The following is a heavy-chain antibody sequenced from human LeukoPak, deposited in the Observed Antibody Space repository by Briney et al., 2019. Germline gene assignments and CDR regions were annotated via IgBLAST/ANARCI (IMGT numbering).Heavy chain of an antibody. CDR2: LGTDGAYT. Sequence: GGSLRLSCAASGFNLSDYWMHWVRQAPGKGLVWVSRLGTDGAYTNYADSVKGRFTISSDNAKNTLYLQMDSLRAEDTAFYYCVRDPSNSGNWFDLWGQGTVVTVSS. CDR1: GFNLSDYW. J-gene: IGHJ5*02. CDR3: VRDPSNSGNWFDL. D-gene: IGHD4-11*01. V-gene: IGHV3-74*01.